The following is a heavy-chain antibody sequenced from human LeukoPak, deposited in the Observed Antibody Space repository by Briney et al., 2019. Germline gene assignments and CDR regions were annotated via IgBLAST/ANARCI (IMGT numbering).Heavy chain of an antibody. CDR3: AVEGTLLGGDYY. CDR2: MNPDSGNA. CDR1: GYTFNDHD. V-gene: IGHV1-8*01. Sequence: ASVKVSCKTSGYTFNDHDINWVRQVTGQGLEWMGWMNPDSGNADYVHKFQGRVTMTRNSSTSTAYLKLSSLSSDDTAVYYCAVEGTLLGGDYYWGQGTLVTVSS. J-gene: IGHJ4*02. D-gene: IGHD3-3*01.